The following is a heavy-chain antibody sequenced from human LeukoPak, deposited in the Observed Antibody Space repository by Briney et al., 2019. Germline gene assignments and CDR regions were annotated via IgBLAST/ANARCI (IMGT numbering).Heavy chain of an antibody. CDR3: ARGSSSHYFRY. CDR2: ISAYSGNT. D-gene: IGHD3-3*01. CDR1: GYVCSSHP. Sequence: ASAMVSCKASGYVCSSHPVTWVRQAAGQGLEWMGWISAYSGNTSYAQRFQGRVTMSTETSTNTAYMELTSLRSDDTAIYFCARGSSSHYFRYWGQGTLVTVSS. V-gene: IGHV1-18*01. J-gene: IGHJ1*01.